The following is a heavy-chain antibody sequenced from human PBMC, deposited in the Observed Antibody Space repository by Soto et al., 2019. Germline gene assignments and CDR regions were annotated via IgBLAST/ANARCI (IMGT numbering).Heavy chain of an antibody. CDR2: IYYSGST. D-gene: IGHD3-22*01. V-gene: IGHV4-31*03. CDR3: ARAPEYYDSSGYYLYGMDV. Sequence: SETLSLTCTVSGGSISSGGYYWSWIRQHPGKGLEWIGYIYYSGSTYYNPSLKSRVTISVDTSKNQSSLKLSSVTAADTAVYYCARAPEYYDSSGYYLYGMDVWGQGTTVTVSS. CDR1: GGSISSGGYY. J-gene: IGHJ6*02.